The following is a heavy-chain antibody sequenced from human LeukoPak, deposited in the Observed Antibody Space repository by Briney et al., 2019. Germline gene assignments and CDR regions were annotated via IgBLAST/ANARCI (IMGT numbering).Heavy chain of an antibody. CDR2: INPSGGST. CDR3: ALLGNTIFGVATNAFDI. CDR1: GYTFTSYY. J-gene: IGHJ3*02. Sequence: GASVKVSCKASGYTFTSYYMHWARQAPGQGLEWMGIINPSGGSTSYAQKFQGRVTMTRDTSTSTVYMELSSLRSEDTAVYYCALLGNTIFGVATNAFDIWGQGTMVTVSS. D-gene: IGHD3-3*01. V-gene: IGHV1-46*01.